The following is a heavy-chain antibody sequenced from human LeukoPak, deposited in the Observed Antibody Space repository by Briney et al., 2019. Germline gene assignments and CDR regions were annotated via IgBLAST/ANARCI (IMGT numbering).Heavy chain of an antibody. V-gene: IGHV3-30*04. Sequence: GGSLRLSCAASGFTFGTYAMHWVRQAPGKGLEWVAVILSDGSIQDTADSVRGRFTISRDNSKNTLFLQMNRLRTEDTAVYYCARGAILGGYNLIDDWGQGTPVTVSS. CDR1: GFTFGTYA. D-gene: IGHD1-26*01. CDR3: ARGAILGGYNLIDD. J-gene: IGHJ4*02. CDR2: ILSDGSIQ.